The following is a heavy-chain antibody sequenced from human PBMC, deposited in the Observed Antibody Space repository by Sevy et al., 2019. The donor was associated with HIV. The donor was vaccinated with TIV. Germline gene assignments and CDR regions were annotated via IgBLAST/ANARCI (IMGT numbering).Heavy chain of an antibody. J-gene: IGHJ3*01. CDR1: GFTFSSYS. D-gene: IGHD2-15*01. V-gene: IGHV3-21*01. CDR2: ISGLSNYI. CDR3: ARDPLSTLFDASDF. Sequence: GGSLRLSCTASGFTFSSYSMNWVRQAPGKGLEWVSFISGLSNYIYYADSVKGRFTISRDNAKNSRYLQMNSLRAEDTALYYCARDPLSTLFDASDFWGQWTMVTVSS.